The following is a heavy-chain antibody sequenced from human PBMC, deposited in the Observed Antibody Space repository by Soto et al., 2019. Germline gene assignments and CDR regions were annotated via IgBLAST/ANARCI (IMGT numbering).Heavy chain of an antibody. CDR2: IYYSGST. J-gene: IGHJ4*02. V-gene: IGHV4-31*03. CDR3: ARAYPPDYRSGSRGSFDY. CDR1: GGSVSRGGYF. D-gene: IGHD3-3*01. Sequence: QLQLQESGPGLVKPSQTLSLTCTVSGGSVSRGGYFWNWIRQHQGKGLEWIGYIYYSGSTSYNPSLKNRVIISVDPSNNQFSLRLSSATAADTAVYYCARAYPPDYRSGSRGSFDYWGQGTLVTVSA.